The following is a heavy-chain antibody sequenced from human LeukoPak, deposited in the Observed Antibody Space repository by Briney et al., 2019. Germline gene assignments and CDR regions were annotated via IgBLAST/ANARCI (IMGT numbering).Heavy chain of an antibody. Sequence: PMASVKVSCKASGYTFTGYYMHWVRQAPGQGLEWMGWINPNSGGTNYAQKFQGWVTMTRDTSISTAYMELSRLRSDDTAVYYCAREPPYYYGSGSYHNWFDPWGQGTLVTVSS. D-gene: IGHD3-10*01. CDR3: AREPPYYYGSGSYHNWFDP. CDR1: GYTFTGYY. CDR2: INPNSGGT. J-gene: IGHJ5*02. V-gene: IGHV1-2*04.